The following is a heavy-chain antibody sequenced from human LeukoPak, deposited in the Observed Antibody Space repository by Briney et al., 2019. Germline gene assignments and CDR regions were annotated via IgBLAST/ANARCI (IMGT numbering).Heavy chain of an antibody. CDR3: ARDRSSSPGEY. D-gene: IGHD6-6*01. CDR2: INPNSGNT. CDR1: GYTLSGYY. J-gene: IGHJ4*02. Sequence: GASVKVSCKASGYTLSGYYMHWVRQVPGQGLEWMGWINPNSGNTNYAQKLQGRITMTRDTSISTAYMELSRLRSDDTAVFYCARDRSSSPGEYWGQGTLVTVSS. V-gene: IGHV1-2*02.